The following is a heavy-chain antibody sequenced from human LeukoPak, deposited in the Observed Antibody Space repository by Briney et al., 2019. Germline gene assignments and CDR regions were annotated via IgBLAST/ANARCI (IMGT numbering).Heavy chain of an antibody. CDR3: VRDGSSWGNFDY. CDR2: ISSSSNTI. J-gene: IGHJ4*02. D-gene: IGHD7-27*01. Sequence: GGSLRLSCAASGFTLSSYSLNWVRQAPGKGPEWVSYISSSSNTIYYADSVKGRFTISRDNAKNSLYLQMNSLRTEDTAVYYCVRDGSSWGNFDYWGQGTLVSVSS. V-gene: IGHV3-48*01. CDR1: GFTLSSYS.